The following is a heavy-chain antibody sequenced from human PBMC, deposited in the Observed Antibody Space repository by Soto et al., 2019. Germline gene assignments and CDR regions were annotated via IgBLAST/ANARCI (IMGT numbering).Heavy chain of an antibody. D-gene: IGHD3-3*01. CDR1: GFTFSSYG. CDR2: IWYDGSNK. V-gene: IGHV3-33*01. CDR3: ARDRWLYDFWSGYGY. J-gene: IGHJ4*02. Sequence: QVQLVESGGGVVQPGRSLRLSCAASGFTFSSYGMHWVRQAPGKGLEWVAVIWYDGSNKYYADSVKGRFTISRDNSKNTLYLQMNSLRAEDTAVYYCARDRWLYDFWSGYGYWGQGTLVTVSS.